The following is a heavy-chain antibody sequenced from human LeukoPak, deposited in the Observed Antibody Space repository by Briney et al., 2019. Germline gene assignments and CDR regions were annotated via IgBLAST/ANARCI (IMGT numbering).Heavy chain of an antibody. J-gene: IGHJ4*02. CDR1: GGSINSYW. D-gene: IGHD3-16*02. V-gene: IGHV4-4*07. CDR2: IYTTGRT. CDR3: ARAGYTISSYRFDY. Sequence: SETLSLICSVSGGSINSYWWSWIRQPAGKGLEFIGRIYTTGRTNYSPSLKSRVSMSVDTSKNKFSLELRSVTAADTAVYFCARAGYTISSYRFDYWGPGALVTVSP.